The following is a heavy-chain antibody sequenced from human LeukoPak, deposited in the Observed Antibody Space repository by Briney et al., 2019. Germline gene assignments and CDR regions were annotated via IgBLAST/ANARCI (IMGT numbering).Heavy chain of an antibody. CDR2: ISDDGNKI. CDR3: AKDSRRWSFDY. Sequence: GGSLRLSCAASGFTFSSYGMHWVRQAPGKGLEWVAVISDDGNKIYYADSVKGRFTISRDKSKNSLHLQMDSLRTEDTAVYYCAKDSRRWSFDYWGQGTLVTVSS. V-gene: IGHV3-33*03. CDR1: GFTFSSYG. J-gene: IGHJ4*02. D-gene: IGHD6-13*01.